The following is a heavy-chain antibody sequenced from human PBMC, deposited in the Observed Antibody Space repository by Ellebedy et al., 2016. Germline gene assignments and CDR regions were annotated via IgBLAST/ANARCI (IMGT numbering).Heavy chain of an antibody. CDR2: IWPADSET. CDR3: ARHPRDYPTYYGPDTFDI. J-gene: IGHJ3*02. D-gene: IGHD3-16*01. V-gene: IGHV5-51*01. CDR1: GYNFTAYW. Sequence: KVSCKGSGYNFTAYWIAWVRQMPGKGLEWMGIIWPADSETRYSPSFQGQVTISADKSISTAYLQWSSFKASDTAMYYCARHPRDYPTYYGPDTFDIWGLGTVVIVSS.